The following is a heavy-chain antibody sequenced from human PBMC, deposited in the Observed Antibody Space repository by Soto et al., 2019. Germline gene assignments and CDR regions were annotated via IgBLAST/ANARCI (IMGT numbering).Heavy chain of an antibody. Sequence: QVQVVQSGAEVKKPESSVKVSCKPSGGTFNTYTVNWVRLAPGHGLEWMGRFIPILDRANYEQKFQDRVTLSADRSTFTAYMELNSLTSDDTAVYYCAITYCRDNSCPRDFDFWGPGTRVTVSS. CDR1: GGTFNTYT. CDR2: FIPILDRA. V-gene: IGHV1-69*02. CDR3: AITYCRDNSCPRDFDF. J-gene: IGHJ4*02. D-gene: IGHD2-21*01.